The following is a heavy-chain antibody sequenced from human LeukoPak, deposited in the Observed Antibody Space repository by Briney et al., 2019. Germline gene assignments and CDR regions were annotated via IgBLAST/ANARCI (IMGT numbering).Heavy chain of an antibody. CDR1: GYTFTSYY. V-gene: IGHV1-46*01. CDR2: INPSGGST. D-gene: IGHD3-22*01. CDR3: AQTNYYDSSGYYFDAFDI. Sequence: ASVKVSCKASGYTFTSYYMHWVRQAPGQGLEWMGIINPSGGSTSYAQKFQGRVTMTRDTSTSTVYMELSSLRSEDTAVYYCAQTNYYDSSGYYFDAFDIWGQGTMVTVSS. J-gene: IGHJ3*02.